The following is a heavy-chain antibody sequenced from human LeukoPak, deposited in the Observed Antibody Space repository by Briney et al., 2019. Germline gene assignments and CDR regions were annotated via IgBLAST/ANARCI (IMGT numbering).Heavy chain of an antibody. V-gene: IGHV5-51*01. CDR1: GYSFTNYW. CDR3: ARRSQLGYYYYGMDV. CDR2: IYPGDSDT. J-gene: IGHJ6*02. D-gene: IGHD6-13*01. Sequence: GESLKISCKGSGYSFTNYWIGWVRQMPGKGLEWMGIIYPGDSDTRYRPSFQGQVTISADKSISTAYLQWSSLKASDTAIYYCARRSQLGYYYYGMDVWGQGTTVTVSS.